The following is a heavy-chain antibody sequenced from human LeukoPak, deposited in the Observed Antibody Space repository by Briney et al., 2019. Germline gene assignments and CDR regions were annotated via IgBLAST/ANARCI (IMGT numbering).Heavy chain of an antibody. Sequence: PSETLSLTCTVSGGSISSYYWSWIRQPPGKGLEWIGYIYYSGSTNYNPSLKSRVTISVDTSKNQFSLKLSSVTTADTAVYYCVREYSSSWDRPIWGQGTLVTVSS. D-gene: IGHD6-13*01. CDR1: GGSISSYY. V-gene: IGHV4-59*01. J-gene: IGHJ4*02. CDR3: VREYSSSWDRPI. CDR2: IYYSGST.